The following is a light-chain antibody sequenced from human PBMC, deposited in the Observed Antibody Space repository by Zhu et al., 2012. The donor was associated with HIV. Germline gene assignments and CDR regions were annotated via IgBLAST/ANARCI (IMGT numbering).Light chain of an antibody. CDR1: QNININ. J-gene: IGKJ1*01. Sequence: EIVMTQSPATLSVSPGGRATLSCRASQNININLAWYQQKPGQAPRLLMYNTNTRATGISARFSGSGSGTEFTLTISSVQSGDFAVYYCQQYNNWPPWTFGQGTKVEIK. CDR2: NTN. CDR3: QQYNNWPPWT. V-gene: IGKV3-15*01.